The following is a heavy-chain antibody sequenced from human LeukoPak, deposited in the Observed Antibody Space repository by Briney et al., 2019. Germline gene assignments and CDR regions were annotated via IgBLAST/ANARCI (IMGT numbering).Heavy chain of an antibody. Sequence: GGSLRLSCAASGSTFSSYSMNWVRQAPGKGLEWVSSISSSSSYIYFADSVKGRFTISRDNAKNSLYLLMNSLRAEDTAVYYCARANLGVLMDVWGKGTTVTVSS. D-gene: IGHD2-8*01. CDR1: GSTFSSYS. J-gene: IGHJ6*04. CDR3: ARANLGVLMDV. V-gene: IGHV3-21*01. CDR2: ISSSSSYI.